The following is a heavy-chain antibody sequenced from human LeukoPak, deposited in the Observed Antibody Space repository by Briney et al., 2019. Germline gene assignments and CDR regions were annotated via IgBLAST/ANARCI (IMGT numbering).Heavy chain of an antibody. V-gene: IGHV3-66*01. J-gene: IGHJ4*02. CDR2: IYTSGDT. CDR3: VRVRYSGSLFLVPNFDC. CDR1: GVTVSGSY. Sequence: PGGSLRLSCAASGVTVSGSYMSWVRQAPGKGLEWVSVIYTSGDTYYADSVKGRFTISRYSSKNTLYLQMNTLRTEDTAVYYCVRVRYSGSLFLVPNFDCWGQGTLVTVSS. D-gene: IGHD1-26*01.